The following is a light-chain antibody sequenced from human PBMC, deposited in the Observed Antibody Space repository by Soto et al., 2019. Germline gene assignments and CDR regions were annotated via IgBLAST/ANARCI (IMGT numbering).Light chain of an antibody. V-gene: IGKV3-20*01. CDR3: QQYDSSPLT. Sequence: EIVLTQSPGTLSLSPGARATLSCRASQSVRSRYLAWYQQKPGQAPRLLIYGSSSRATGIPDRFSGGGSGTDFTLTISRLEPEDFAVYYCQQYDSSPLTFGGGTKVEIK. CDR1: QSVRSRY. J-gene: IGKJ4*01. CDR2: GSS.